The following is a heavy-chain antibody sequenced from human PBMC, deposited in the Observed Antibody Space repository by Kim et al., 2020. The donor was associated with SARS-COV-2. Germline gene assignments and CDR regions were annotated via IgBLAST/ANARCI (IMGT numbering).Heavy chain of an antibody. J-gene: IGHJ4*02. Sequence: ASVKVSCKASGYTFTSYGISWVRQAPGQGLEWMGWISAYNGNTNYAQKLQGRVTMTTDTSTSTAYMELRSLRSDDTAVYYCARAKATNQFETRWTHTAMVLEPFPEFDYWGQGTLVTVSS. V-gene: IGHV1-18*01. D-gene: IGHD5-18*01. CDR2: ISAYNGNT. CDR3: ARAKATNQFETRWTHTAMVLEPFPEFDY. CDR1: GYTFTSYG.